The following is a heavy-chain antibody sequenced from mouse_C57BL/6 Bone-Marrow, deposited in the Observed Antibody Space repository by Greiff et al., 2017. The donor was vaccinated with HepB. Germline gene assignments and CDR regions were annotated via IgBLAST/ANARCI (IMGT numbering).Heavy chain of an antibody. Sequence: EVHLVESGGGLVQPKGSLKLSCAASGFSFNTYAMNWVRQAPGKGLEWVARIRSKSNNYATYYADSVKDRFTISRDDSESMLYLQMNNLKTEDTAMYYCVRQRSNYLCFDYWGQGTTLTVSS. J-gene: IGHJ2*01. CDR1: GFSFNTYA. CDR2: IRSKSNNYAT. V-gene: IGHV10-1*01. CDR3: VRQRSNYLCFDY. D-gene: IGHD2-5*01.